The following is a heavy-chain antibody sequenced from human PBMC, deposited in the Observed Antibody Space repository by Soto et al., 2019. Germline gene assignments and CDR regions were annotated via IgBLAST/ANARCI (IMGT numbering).Heavy chain of an antibody. CDR1: GYTFSSNG. D-gene: IGHD6-19*01. J-gene: IGHJ4*02. Sequence: QVQLVQSGAEVKKPGASVKVSCKASGYTFSSNGVSWVRQAPGQGLEWMGWISTFNGNAHYAQKFQGRVTMTTDTSANTAYMELTSLSSDDTAVYYCARLHGYSSGWYDYWGQRTLVTVSS. CDR2: ISTFNGNA. V-gene: IGHV1-18*04. CDR3: ARLHGYSSGWYDY.